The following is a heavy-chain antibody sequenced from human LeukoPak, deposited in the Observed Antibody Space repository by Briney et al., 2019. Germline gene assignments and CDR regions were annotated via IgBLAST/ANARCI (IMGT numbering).Heavy chain of an antibody. Sequence: PSETLSLTCGVYGGSFSGYYWSWIRQPPGKGLEWSGEINHGGSTNYNPSLKRRVTISVDTSKNQFSLKLSTVTAADTAVYHCARGRGFWSGYSPRYYFDYWGQGTLVTVSS. CDR3: ARGRGFWSGYSPRYYFDY. J-gene: IGHJ4*02. CDR2: INHGGST. D-gene: IGHD3-3*01. V-gene: IGHV4-34*01. CDR1: GGSFSGYY.